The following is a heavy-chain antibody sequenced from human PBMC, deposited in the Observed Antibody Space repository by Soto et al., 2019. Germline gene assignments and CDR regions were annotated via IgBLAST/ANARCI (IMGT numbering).Heavy chain of an antibody. CDR1: GLTFSGSA. J-gene: IGHJ4*02. Sequence: GGSLRLSCAASGLTFSGSAMHWVRQASGRGLEWVGRIRSKANNYATAYAASVKGRFTISRDDSKNTAYLQMNSLKTEDTAVYYCIAYCSSGSCYNTYPDYWGQGTRVTVSS. CDR2: IRSKANNYAT. V-gene: IGHV3-73*01. CDR3: IAYCSSGSCYNTYPDY. D-gene: IGHD2-15*01.